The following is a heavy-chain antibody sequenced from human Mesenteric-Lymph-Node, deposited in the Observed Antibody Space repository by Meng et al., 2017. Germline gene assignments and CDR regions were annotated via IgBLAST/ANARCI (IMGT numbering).Heavy chain of an antibody. CDR2: IKPSGGTT. CDR3: ARSSGSYFHDY. D-gene: IGHD3-10*01. Sequence: ASVKVSCKTSGYTFTSNYMHWVRQAPGQGLEWMGIIKPSGGTTSYPQKFQGRVTMTRDTSTSTVYMEVSSLRSEDTAVYYCARSSGSYFHDYWGQGTLVTVSS. J-gene: IGHJ4*02. CDR1: GYTFTSNY. V-gene: IGHV1-46*01.